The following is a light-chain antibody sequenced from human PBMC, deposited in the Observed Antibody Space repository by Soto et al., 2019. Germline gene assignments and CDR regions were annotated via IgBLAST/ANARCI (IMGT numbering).Light chain of an antibody. J-gene: IGKJ3*01. Sequence: DIQMTQSPSSVSASVGDRVTITCRASQGISSSLAWYQQKPGKAPKLLIYTASNLQSGVPSRFSGSGSGTDFTLTIVSLQPEDFATYYCQQANSFPFTFGPGTKVDIK. CDR3: QQANSFPFT. CDR2: TAS. CDR1: QGISSS. V-gene: IGKV1-12*01.